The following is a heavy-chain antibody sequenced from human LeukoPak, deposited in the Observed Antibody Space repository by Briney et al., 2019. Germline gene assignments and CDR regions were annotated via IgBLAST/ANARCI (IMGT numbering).Heavy chain of an antibody. V-gene: IGHV4-39*01. Sequence: SETLSLTCTVSGGSISSSSYCWGWIRQPPGKGLEWIGSFYYSGNTYYNPSLKSRVTISVDTSKNQFSLKLSSVTAADTAVYYCARLGSSDAFDIWGQGTMVTVSS. CDR3: ARLGSSDAFDI. D-gene: IGHD1-26*01. J-gene: IGHJ3*02. CDR2: FYYSGNT. CDR1: GGSISSSSYC.